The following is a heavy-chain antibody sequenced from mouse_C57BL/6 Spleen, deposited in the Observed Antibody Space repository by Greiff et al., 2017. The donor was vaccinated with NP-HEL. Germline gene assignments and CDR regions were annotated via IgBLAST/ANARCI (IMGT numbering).Heavy chain of an antibody. CDR3: ARRGDGYYHFDY. V-gene: IGHV1-82*01. D-gene: IGHD2-3*01. J-gene: IGHJ2*01. Sequence: VQLQQSGPELVKPGASVKISCKASGYAFSSSWMNWVKQRPGKGLEWIGRIYPGDGDTNSNGKFKGKATLTADKSSSTAYMQLSSLTSEDSAVYFGARRGDGYYHFDYWGQGTTLTVSS. CDR2: IYPGDGDT. CDR1: GYAFSSSW.